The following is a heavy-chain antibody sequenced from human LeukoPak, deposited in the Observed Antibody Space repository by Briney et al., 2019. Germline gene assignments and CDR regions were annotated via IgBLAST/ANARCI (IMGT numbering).Heavy chain of an antibody. CDR2: INHSGST. V-gene: IGHV4-34*01. Sequence: NSSETLSLTCAVYGGSFSGYYWSWIRQPPGKGLEWIGEINHSGSTNYNPSLKSRVTISVDTSKNQFSLKLSSVTAADTAVYYCARGSKNYDILTGYLARGFLYWGQGTLVTVSS. D-gene: IGHD3-9*01. J-gene: IGHJ4*02. CDR1: GGSFSGYY. CDR3: ARGSKNYDILTGYLARGFLY.